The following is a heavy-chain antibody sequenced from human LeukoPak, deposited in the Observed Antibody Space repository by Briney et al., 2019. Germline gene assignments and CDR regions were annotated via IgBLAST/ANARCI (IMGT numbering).Heavy chain of an antibody. Sequence: PSETLSLTCTVSGGSISSYYWSWLRQPPGKGLEWIGYIYYSGSTNYNPSLKSRVTISVDTSKNQFSLKLSSVTAADTAVYYCARGRARRSYDSSGYSRSEYYFDYWGQGTLVTVSS. CDR2: IYYSGST. CDR3: ARGRARRSYDSSGYSRSEYYFDY. J-gene: IGHJ4*02. D-gene: IGHD3-22*01. CDR1: GGSISSYY. V-gene: IGHV4-59*01.